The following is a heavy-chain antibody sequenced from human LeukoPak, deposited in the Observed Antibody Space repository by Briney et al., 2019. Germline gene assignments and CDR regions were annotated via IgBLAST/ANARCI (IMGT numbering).Heavy chain of an antibody. CDR3: ARGSSITIFGVVTLDDAFDI. CDR2: IHTSGST. CDR1: GGSISSYY. D-gene: IGHD3-3*01. Sequence: SETLSLTCTVSGGSISSYYWSWIRQPAGKGLEWIGRIHTSGSTNYNPSLKSRVTMSVDTSKNQFSLKLSSVTAADTAVYYCARGSSITIFGVVTLDDAFDIWGQGTMVTVSS. V-gene: IGHV4-4*07. J-gene: IGHJ3*02.